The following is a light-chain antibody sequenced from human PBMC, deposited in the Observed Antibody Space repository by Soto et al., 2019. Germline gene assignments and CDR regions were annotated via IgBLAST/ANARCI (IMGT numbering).Light chain of an antibody. V-gene: IGKV4-1*01. J-gene: IGKJ2*01. CDR1: QSLLYSSNNKNY. CDR2: WAS. Sequence: DIVMTQSPDSLAVSLGERATINCKSSQSLLYSSNNKNYLAWYQQKPRQPPKLLIYWASTRKSGVPDGFSGSGSGTDFTLTISSLRADDGAGYCCKQYFTTREYTFGQGTKLELK. CDR3: KQYFTTREYT.